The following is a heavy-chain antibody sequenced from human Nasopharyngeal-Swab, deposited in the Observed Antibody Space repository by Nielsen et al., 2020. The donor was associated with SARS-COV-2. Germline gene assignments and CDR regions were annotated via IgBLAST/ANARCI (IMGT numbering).Heavy chain of an antibody. CDR2: ICYDGSKK. CDR1: GFTFSSYG. D-gene: IGHD3-3*01. V-gene: IGHV3-33*01. CDR3: ARGGVSGFLEWLLAEYYFDY. Sequence: GESLKISCAASGFTFSSYGMHWVRQAPGKGLEWVAVICYDGSKKYYADSVKGRFTISRDNSKNTLYLQMNSLRAEDTAVYYCARGGVSGFLEWLLAEYYFDYWGQGTLVTVSS. J-gene: IGHJ4*02.